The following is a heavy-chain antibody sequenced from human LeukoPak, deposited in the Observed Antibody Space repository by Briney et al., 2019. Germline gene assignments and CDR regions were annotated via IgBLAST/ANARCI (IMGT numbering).Heavy chain of an antibody. J-gene: IGHJ5*02. Sequence: GASVKVSCKASGYTFTSYGISWVRQAPGQGLERMGWISAYNGNTNYAQKLQGRVTMTTDTSTSTAYMELRSLRSDDTAVYYCARDHSGYSSSPRFDPWGQGTLVTVSS. CDR2: ISAYNGNT. CDR1: GYTFTSYG. D-gene: IGHD6-13*01. CDR3: ARDHSGYSSSPRFDP. V-gene: IGHV1-18*01.